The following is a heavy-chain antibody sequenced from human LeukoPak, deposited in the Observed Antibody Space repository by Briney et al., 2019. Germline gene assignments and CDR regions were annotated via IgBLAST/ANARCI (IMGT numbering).Heavy chain of an antibody. Sequence: SETLSLTCAVYGGSFSGYYWSWIRQPPGKGLEWIGEMNHSGSTNYSPSLKSRVIVSVDTSKNQFSLKLTSVTAADTAVYYCARHPVLWAYFDYWGQGTLVTVSS. CDR3: ARHPVLWAYFDY. J-gene: IGHJ4*02. V-gene: IGHV4-34*01. CDR1: GGSFSGYY. CDR2: MNHSGST. D-gene: IGHD2/OR15-2a*01.